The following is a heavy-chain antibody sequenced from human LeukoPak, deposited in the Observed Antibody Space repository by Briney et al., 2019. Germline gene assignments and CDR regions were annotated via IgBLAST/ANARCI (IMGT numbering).Heavy chain of an antibody. J-gene: IGHJ6*02. D-gene: IGHD6-13*01. Sequence: SETLSLTCTVSGGSISSSSYYWGWIRQPPGKGLEWIGSIYYSGSTYYNPSLKSRVTISVDTSKNQFSLKLSSVTAADTAVYHCVRVSRQLALYYYYYGMDVWGQGTTVTVSS. CDR2: IYYSGST. CDR3: VRVSRQLALYYYYYGMDV. CDR1: GGSISSSSYY. V-gene: IGHV4-39*01.